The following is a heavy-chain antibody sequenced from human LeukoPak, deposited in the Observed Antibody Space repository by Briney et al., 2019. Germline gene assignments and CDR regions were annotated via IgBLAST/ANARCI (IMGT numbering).Heavy chain of an antibody. J-gene: IGHJ3*02. D-gene: IGHD3-22*01. CDR3: ARGLNYHDWEFPDLFDI. CDR1: AFTFSDYS. CDR2: IYSDDTT. V-gene: IGHV3-53*01. Sequence: GGPLRLSCAASAFTFSDYSMNWVRQAPGKGLEWVSVIYSDDTTYYADSVKGRFTISRDNSKNTLYLQMSSLRPEDTAVYYCARGLNYHDWEFPDLFDIWGQGTMVTVSS.